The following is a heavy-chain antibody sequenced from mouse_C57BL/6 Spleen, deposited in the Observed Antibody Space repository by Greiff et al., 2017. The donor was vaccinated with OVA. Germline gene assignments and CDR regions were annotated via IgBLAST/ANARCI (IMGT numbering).Heavy chain of an antibody. D-gene: IGHD1-1*01. CDR2: IDPSDSYT. CDR1: GYTFTSYW. J-gene: IGHJ1*03. V-gene: IGHV1-69*01. Sequence: QVQLQQPGAELVMPGASVKLSCKASGYTFTSYWMHWVKQRPGQGLEWIGEIDPSDSYTNYNQKFKGKSTLTVDKSSSTAYMQLSSLTSEDSAVYYCATYYGSSYGYFDVWGTGTTVTVSS. CDR3: ATYYGSSYGYFDV.